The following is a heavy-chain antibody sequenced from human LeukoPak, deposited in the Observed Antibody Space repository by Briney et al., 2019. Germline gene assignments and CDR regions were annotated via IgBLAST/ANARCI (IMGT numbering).Heavy chain of an antibody. CDR2: INHNGKVK. V-gene: IGHV3-7*03. D-gene: IGHD3-16*01. Sequence: GESLTHSCGASGFNFSIFWMHWARHAPEEGRECVSSINHNGKVKYNVDSVKGQFTNSKDNAKTSLYRQRGNWRAEDRAVYFWARGGGLNVWAQGATVTVSS. CDR1: GFNFSIFW. CDR3: ARGGGLNV. J-gene: IGHJ6*02.